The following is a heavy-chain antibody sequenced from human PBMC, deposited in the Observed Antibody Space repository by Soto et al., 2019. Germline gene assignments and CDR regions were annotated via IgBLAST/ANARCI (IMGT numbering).Heavy chain of an antibody. CDR1: GYSFTSYA. D-gene: IGHD6-19*01. CDR3: ARAGYNSGWDYYFDY. J-gene: IGHJ4*02. V-gene: IGHV1-3*01. CDR2: INVGNTKS. Sequence: QVHLVQSGAEVKKPGASVKVSCETSGYSFTSYAIHWVRQAPGQRPEWMGWINVGNTKSIYSQKLQGRVTITRDRSARTAYMELSSLRFEDTAVYYCARAGYNSGWDYYFDYWVQGTLVTVSS.